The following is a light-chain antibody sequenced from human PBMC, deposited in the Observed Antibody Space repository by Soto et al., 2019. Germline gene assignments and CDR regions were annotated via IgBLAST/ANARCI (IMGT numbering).Light chain of an antibody. CDR3: AAWDDSLSGLYV. Sequence: QSVLTQPPSASGTPGQRVTISCSGSSSNIGRNYVYWYQQLPGTAPKLLIYRNDQRPSGVPDRLSGSKSGPSASLAISWLRSEDEADYYCAAWDDSLSGLYVFGTATKVTVL. J-gene: IGLJ1*01. CDR1: SSNIGRNY. CDR2: RND. V-gene: IGLV1-47*01.